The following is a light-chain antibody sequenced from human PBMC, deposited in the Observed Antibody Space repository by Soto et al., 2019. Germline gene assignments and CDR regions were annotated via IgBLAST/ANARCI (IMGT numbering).Light chain of an antibody. CDR2: DAS. Sequence: EIVLTQSPATLSLSPGERATLSCRASQSVSSYLAWYQQKPGQAPRLLIYDASNRATGIPARFSGSGSGTDFTLTISSLEHEDFAVYYCQQRSNWPPLTFGQGTRREIK. CDR1: QSVSSY. J-gene: IGKJ5*01. CDR3: QQRSNWPPLT. V-gene: IGKV3-11*01.